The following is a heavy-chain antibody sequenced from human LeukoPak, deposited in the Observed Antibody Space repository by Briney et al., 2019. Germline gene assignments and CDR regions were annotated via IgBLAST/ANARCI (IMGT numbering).Heavy chain of an antibody. Sequence: IYPGDSDTRYSPSFQGQVTISADKSISTAYLQWSSLKASDTAMYYCARSRRGYSYGYNYWGQGTLVTVSS. J-gene: IGHJ4*02. V-gene: IGHV5-51*01. CDR2: IYPGDSDT. CDR3: ARSRRGYSYGYNY. D-gene: IGHD5-18*01.